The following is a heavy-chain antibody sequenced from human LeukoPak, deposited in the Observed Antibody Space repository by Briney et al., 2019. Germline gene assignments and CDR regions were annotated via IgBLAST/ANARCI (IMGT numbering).Heavy chain of an antibody. CDR3: AREGNWFDY. CDR1: SASISSSPYF. D-gene: IGHD1-1*01. Sequence: SETLSLTCTVSSASISSSPYFWGWIRQSPGKGLEWIGTISYSGTTYYNPSLKSRVTISVDTSKNHFSLKLSSVTTPDTAVYYCAREGNWFDYWGQGTLVTVSS. CDR2: ISYSGTT. V-gene: IGHV4-39*02. J-gene: IGHJ4*02.